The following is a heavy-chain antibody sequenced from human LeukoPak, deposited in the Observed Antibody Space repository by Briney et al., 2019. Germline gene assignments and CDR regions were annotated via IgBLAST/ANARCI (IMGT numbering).Heavy chain of an antibody. CDR3: ARGRATVTRRGAFDI. CDR1: GYNFTGYW. J-gene: IGHJ3*02. Sequence: GESLKISCKGSGYNFTGYWINWVRQMPGKGLEWMGIIYPGDSDTRYSPSFQGQVTISADKSISTAYLQWSSLKASDTAMYYCARGRATVTRRGAFDIWGQGTMVTVSS. D-gene: IGHD4-17*01. CDR2: IYPGDSDT. V-gene: IGHV5-51*01.